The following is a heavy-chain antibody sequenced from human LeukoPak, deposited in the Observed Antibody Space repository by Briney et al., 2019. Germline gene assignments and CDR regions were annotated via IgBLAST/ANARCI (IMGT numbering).Heavy chain of an antibody. Sequence: PGGSLRLSCAASGFTFSSYGMHWVRQAPGKGLEWVAVIWYDGSNKYYADSVKGRFTISRDNSKNTLYLQMNSLRAEDTAVYYCAKDRDSSGYSDAFDIWGQGTMVTVSS. CDR2: IWYDGSNK. CDR3: AKDRDSSGYSDAFDI. D-gene: IGHD3-22*01. CDR1: GFTFSSYG. V-gene: IGHV3-33*06. J-gene: IGHJ3*02.